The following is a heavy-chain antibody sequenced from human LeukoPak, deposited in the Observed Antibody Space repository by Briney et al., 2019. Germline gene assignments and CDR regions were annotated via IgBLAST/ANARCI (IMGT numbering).Heavy chain of an antibody. D-gene: IGHD6-19*01. Sequence: GGSLRLSCAASEFTFSNYAMHWVRQAPGKGLEYVSAISGNGGSTYYANSVKGRFTISRDNSKNTLYLQMNSLRAEDTAVYYCARWNIAVDYFDYWGQGTLVTVSS. J-gene: IGHJ4*02. CDR3: ARWNIAVDYFDY. V-gene: IGHV3-64*01. CDR1: EFTFSNYA. CDR2: ISGNGGST.